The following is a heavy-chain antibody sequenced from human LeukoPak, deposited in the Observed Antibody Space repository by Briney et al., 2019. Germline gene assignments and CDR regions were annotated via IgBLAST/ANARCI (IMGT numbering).Heavy chain of an antibody. D-gene: IGHD1-26*01. V-gene: IGHV3-48*02. Sequence: GVPLRLSCAASGFTFSIYSMNWVRQAPGRGREWGLYISNRNSTIYYADSVKGRFTISRHSANNSLYVQRNSLREEDTAVYYCARGGATRYWGQGTLVTVYS. CDR3: ARGGATRY. J-gene: IGHJ4*02. CDR1: GFTFSIYS. CDR2: ISNRNSTI.